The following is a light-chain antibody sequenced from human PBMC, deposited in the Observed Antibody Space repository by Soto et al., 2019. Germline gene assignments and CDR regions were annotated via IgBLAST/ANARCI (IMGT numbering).Light chain of an antibody. CDR1: QEISNY. Sequence: DIQMTQSPSSLSASVGDRVTITCQASQEISNYINSYQQKPGKAPKLLIYDASNLETGVPSRFSGSGSGTDFTFTISSLQPEDIATYHCQQYDNLPLTFRGGTTV. V-gene: IGKV1-33*01. J-gene: IGKJ4*01. CDR2: DAS. CDR3: QQYDNLPLT.